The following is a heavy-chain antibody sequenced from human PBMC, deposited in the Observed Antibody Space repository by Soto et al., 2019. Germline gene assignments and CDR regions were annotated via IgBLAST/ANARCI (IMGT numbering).Heavy chain of an antibody. CDR1: CGSIXXXX. Sequence: TCTXXCGSIXXXXXXXIRQLPGXXLXXIGYIYYSGSTXXNPSLKSRVTISVDTXKXXXXXKLSSVTAADTAVYYCARGPGGYSHGYVYSYWGQGTLVTVSS. V-gene: IGHV4-59*01. CDR3: ARGPGGYSHGYVYSY. J-gene: IGHJ4*02. CDR2: IYYSGST. D-gene: IGHD5-18*01.